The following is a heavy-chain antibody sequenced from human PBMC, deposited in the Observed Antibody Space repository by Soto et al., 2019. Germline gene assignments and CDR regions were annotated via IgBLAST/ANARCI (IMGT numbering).Heavy chain of an antibody. CDR1: GFTFGSYA. J-gene: IGHJ6*04. Sequence: EVQLLESGGGLVQPGGSLRLSCAASGFTFGSYAMNWLRQAPGRGLECVSFISGSGRTTYYADSVKGRFTVSRDNSKNTLYLQMNSLRAEDTALYYCAKFRGQSYSYSAMDVWGKGTTVTVSS. CDR3: AKFRGQSYSYSAMDV. CDR2: ISGSGRTT. V-gene: IGHV3-23*01.